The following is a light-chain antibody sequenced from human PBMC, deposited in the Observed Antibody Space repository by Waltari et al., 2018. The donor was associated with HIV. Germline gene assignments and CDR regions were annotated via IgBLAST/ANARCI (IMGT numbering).Light chain of an antibody. V-gene: IGKV3D-15*01. CDR2: GAS. J-gene: IGKJ3*01. CDR3: QQYNNWPPV. CDR1: QTINNN. Sequence: VMTQSPVSLSVSPGETASLSCRASQTINNNLAWYLQKPGQASRLLIYGASIRATGIPARFSGSWSGTEFTLTIGSLQSEDFGVYFCQQYNNWPPVFGPGTTVDFK.